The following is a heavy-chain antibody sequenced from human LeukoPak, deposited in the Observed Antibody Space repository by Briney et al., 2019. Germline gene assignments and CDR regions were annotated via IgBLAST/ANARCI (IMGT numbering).Heavy chain of an antibody. Sequence: PSETLSLTCTVSGDSVSSGSYYWSWIRLPPGKGLEWIGYIYYSGSTNYYPSLKSRVTISVDRSKNQFSLRLNSVTAADTAVYYCARVPPPHYYGMDVWGQGTTVTVSS. CDR3: ARVPPPHYYGMDV. CDR2: IYYSGST. V-gene: IGHV4-61*01. J-gene: IGHJ6*02. CDR1: GDSVSSGSYY.